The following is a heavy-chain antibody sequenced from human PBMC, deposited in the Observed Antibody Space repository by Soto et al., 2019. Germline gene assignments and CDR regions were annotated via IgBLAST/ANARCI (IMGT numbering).Heavy chain of an antibody. CDR2: IYHSGRT. CDR3: ARDRYDSSCYYNWFDP. CDR1: GGSISSGGYS. V-gene: IGHV4-30-2*01. D-gene: IGHD3-22*01. J-gene: IGHJ5*02. Sequence: QLQLQESGSGLVKPSQTLSLTCAVSGGSISSGGYSWSWIRQPPGQCLEWIGYIYHSGRTYYNPSLNRRVTISVDRSKNQFSLKLSSVTAADTSVYYCARDRYDSSCYYNWFDPWGQGTLVTVSS.